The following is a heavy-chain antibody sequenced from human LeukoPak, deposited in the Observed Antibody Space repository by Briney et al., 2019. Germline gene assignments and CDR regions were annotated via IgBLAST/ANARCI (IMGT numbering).Heavy chain of an antibody. CDR3: ARLAAAGKKYYFDY. CDR1: GGSFSTYY. CDR2: IYYSGST. D-gene: IGHD6-13*01. Sequence: SETLSLTCTVSGGSFSTYYWSWVRQPPGKGLEWIGYIYYSGSTNYNPSLKSRVTISVDTSKNQFSLKLSSVTAADTAVYYCARLAAAGKKYYFDYWGQGTLVTVSS. J-gene: IGHJ4*02. V-gene: IGHV4-59*12.